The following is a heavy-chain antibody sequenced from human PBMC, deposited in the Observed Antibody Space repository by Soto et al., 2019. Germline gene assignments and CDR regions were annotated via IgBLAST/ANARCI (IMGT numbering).Heavy chain of an antibody. J-gene: IGHJ4*02. CDR3: GKVIIGATRHADVGS. CDR2: VYYDEST. D-gene: IGHD2-15*01. V-gene: IGHV4-39*01. CDR1: GVSLNSGHYY. Sequence: QVQLQESGPGLLEPLETLALTCSVSGVSLNSGHYYWVWVRQSPGKGLSWIASVYYDESTYFNPSLKSRVTISIDKPRNQFSLTLKSVTAADTAVYDCGKVIIGATRHADVGSWGQGARVSVSS.